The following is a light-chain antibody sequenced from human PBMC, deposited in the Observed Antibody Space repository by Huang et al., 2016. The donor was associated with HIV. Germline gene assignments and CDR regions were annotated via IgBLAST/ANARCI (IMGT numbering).Light chain of an antibody. J-gene: IGKJ4*01. CDR3: QQYENSLT. V-gene: IGKV1-33*01. CDR1: QDITNH. CDR2: DAS. Sequence: DIQLTQSPSSLSASVGSRVTITCQASQDITNHLNWYRQKPGKAPELLIFDASNLQTGVPSRLSGSGSGTDFTFTISSLQPEDIATYHCQQYENSLTFGGGTKVEIK.